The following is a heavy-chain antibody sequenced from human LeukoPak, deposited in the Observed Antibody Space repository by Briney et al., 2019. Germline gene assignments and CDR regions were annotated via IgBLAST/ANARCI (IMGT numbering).Heavy chain of an antibody. J-gene: IGHJ4*02. Sequence: ASVKVSCKASGYTFTSYDINWVRQASGQGLEWMGWVNPNSGKTGYAQKFQGRVTITRNTSLGTVYMELNSLRSEDTAAYYCARGDSSSWYAGLGYVDHWGQGTQVTVSS. V-gene: IGHV1-8*03. CDR3: ARGDSSSWYAGLGYVDH. D-gene: IGHD6-13*01. CDR1: GYTFTSYD. CDR2: VNPNSGKT.